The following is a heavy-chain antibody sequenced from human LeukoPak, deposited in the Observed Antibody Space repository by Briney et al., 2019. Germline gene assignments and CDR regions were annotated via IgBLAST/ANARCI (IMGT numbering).Heavy chain of an antibody. CDR2: ISSSSSYI. Sequence: KPGGSLRLSCAASGFAFSSYSMNWVRQAPGKGLEWVSSISSSSSYIYYADSVKGRFTISRDNAKNSLYLQMNSLRAEDTAVYYCARPIAAAGIALDYWGQGTPVTVSS. D-gene: IGHD6-13*01. V-gene: IGHV3-21*01. CDR3: ARPIAAAGIALDY. CDR1: GFAFSSYS. J-gene: IGHJ4*02.